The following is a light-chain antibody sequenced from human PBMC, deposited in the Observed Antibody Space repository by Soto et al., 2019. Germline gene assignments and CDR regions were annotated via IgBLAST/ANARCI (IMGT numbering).Light chain of an antibody. CDR1: QRISSS. CDR3: QQRDSWPRT. J-gene: IGKJ1*01. V-gene: IGKV3-11*01. CDR2: DTS. Sequence: EIVLTQSPATLSLSPGERAPLSCRASQRISSSLAWYQHKPGKAPRLLIFDTSNRATGIPARFSGSGSGTDFTLTISSLEPEDFAIYYCQQRDSWPRTFGQGTKVEIK.